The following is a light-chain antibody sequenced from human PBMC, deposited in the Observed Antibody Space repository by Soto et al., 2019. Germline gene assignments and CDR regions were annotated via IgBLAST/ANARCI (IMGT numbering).Light chain of an antibody. CDR3: QQRSRWPLT. CDR1: QSVSSP. J-gene: IGKJ4*01. Sequence: EIVLTQSPATLSLSPGERATLSCRASQSVSSPLAWYQQKPGQAPRLLLYDASNRATGISARFSGSGSGTDFTLTISSLEPEDSAVYYCQQRSRWPLTFGGGTKVEIK. CDR2: DAS. V-gene: IGKV3-11*01.